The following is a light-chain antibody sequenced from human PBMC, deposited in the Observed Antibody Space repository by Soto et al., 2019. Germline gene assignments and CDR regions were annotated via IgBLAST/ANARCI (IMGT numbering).Light chain of an antibody. J-gene: IGLJ3*02. V-gene: IGLV2-14*01. Sequence: QSALTQPASVSGSPGQSITISCTGTSSDVRGYNYVSWYQQHPGKAPKLMIYEVSNRPSGFSNRFSGSKSGNTASLTISGLQAEDEADYYCSSYTTSSTHWVFGGGTKLTVL. CDR1: SSDVRGYNY. CDR2: EVS. CDR3: SSYTTSSTHWV.